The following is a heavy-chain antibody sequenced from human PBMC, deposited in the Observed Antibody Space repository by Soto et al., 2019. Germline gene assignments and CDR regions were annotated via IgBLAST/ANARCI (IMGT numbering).Heavy chain of an antibody. D-gene: IGHD3-10*01. J-gene: IGHJ5*02. Sequence: QVQLQESGPGLVKPSQTLSLPCTVSGGSISSGGYYWSWIRQHPGKGLEWIGYIYYSGSTYYNPSLKSRVTISVDTSKNQFSLKLSSVTAADTAVYYCARTRNYYGSGSYYNVWFDPWGQGTLVTVSS. CDR2: IYYSGST. V-gene: IGHV4-31*03. CDR1: GGSISSGGYY. CDR3: ARTRNYYGSGSYYNVWFDP.